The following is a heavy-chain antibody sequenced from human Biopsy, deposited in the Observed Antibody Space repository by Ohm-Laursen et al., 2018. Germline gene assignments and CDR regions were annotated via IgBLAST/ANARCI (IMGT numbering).Heavy chain of an antibody. J-gene: IGHJ4*02. Sequence: SLRLSCTASGFTFSSYGIHWVRQAPGKGLEWVAFIFYDGSNTYYADSVKGRFTISRDNSRDTLYLQMSSLRAEDTAVYYCAKDLRNNNWGVENWGQGTLVTVSS. CDR2: IFYDGSNT. D-gene: IGHD7-27*01. CDR1: GFTFSSYG. V-gene: IGHV3-30*02. CDR3: AKDLRNNNWGVEN.